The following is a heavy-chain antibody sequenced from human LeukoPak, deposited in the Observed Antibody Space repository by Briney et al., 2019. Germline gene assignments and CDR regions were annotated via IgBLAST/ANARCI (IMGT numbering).Heavy chain of an antibody. CDR3: ARDPYRYCSGGSCYKITFFDY. Sequence: PSETLSLTCTASGCSISSSSIYWVCIPQPPGRGLEWIGSIYYSGSTYYNPSLKSRVTISVDTSKNQFSLKLSSRTAADTVVYYCARDPYRYCSGGSCYKITFFDYWGQGTLVTVSS. D-gene: IGHD2-15*01. V-gene: IGHV4-39*07. J-gene: IGHJ4*02. CDR1: GCSISSSSIY. CDR2: IYYSGST.